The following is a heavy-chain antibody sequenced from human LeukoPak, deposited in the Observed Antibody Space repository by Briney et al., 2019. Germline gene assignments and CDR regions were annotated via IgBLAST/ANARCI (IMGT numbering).Heavy chain of an antibody. D-gene: IGHD3-9*01. CDR1: GYNFANDW. J-gene: IGHJ6*02. CDR2: IYPGDSDT. Sequence: GESLKISCKGFGYNFANDWIGWVRQMPGKGLEWMGIIYPGDSDTTYSPSFQGQVTISADKSISTAYSQWSSLKASDTAMYYCARRQGYDILTGLGGMNVWGQGTTVTVSS. CDR3: ARRQGYDILTGLGGMNV. V-gene: IGHV5-51*01.